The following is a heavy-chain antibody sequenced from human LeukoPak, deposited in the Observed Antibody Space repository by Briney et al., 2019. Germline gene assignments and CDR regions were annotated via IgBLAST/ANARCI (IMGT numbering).Heavy chain of an antibody. Sequence: KSSETLSLTCAVYGGSFSGYYWSWIRQPPGKGLEWIGEINHSGSTNYNPSLKSRVTISVDTSKNQFSLKLSSVTAADTAVYYCARRDGLAAAGNFDYWGQGTLVTVSS. CDR1: GGSFSGYY. D-gene: IGHD6-13*01. CDR3: ARRDGLAAAGNFDY. V-gene: IGHV4-34*01. CDR2: INHSGST. J-gene: IGHJ4*02.